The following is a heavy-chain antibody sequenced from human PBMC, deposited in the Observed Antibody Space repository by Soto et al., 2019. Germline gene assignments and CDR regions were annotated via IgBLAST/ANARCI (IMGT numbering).Heavy chain of an antibody. CDR2: ISYDGSNK. J-gene: IGHJ4*02. CDR3: ARGGTYYDFWSGRDY. CDR1: GFTFSSYA. Sequence: PGGSLRLSCAASGFTFSSYAMHWVRQAPGKGLEWVAVISYDGSNKYYADSVKGRLTISRDNSKNTLYLQMNSLRAEDTAVYYCARGGTYYDFWSGRDYWGQGTPVTSPQ. D-gene: IGHD3-3*01. V-gene: IGHV3-30-3*01.